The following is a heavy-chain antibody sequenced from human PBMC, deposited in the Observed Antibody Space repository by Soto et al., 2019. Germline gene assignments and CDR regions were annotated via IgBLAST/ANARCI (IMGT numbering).Heavy chain of an antibody. J-gene: IGHJ4*02. V-gene: IGHV3-30*18. CDR1: GFTFSSYG. D-gene: IGHD5-12*01. CDR3: AKDLRRWLQLGAGFDY. Sequence: QVQLVESGGGVVQPGRSLRLSCAASGFTFSSYGMHWVRQAPGKGLEWVAVISYDGSNKYYADSVKGRFTISRDNSKNTLYLQMNSLRAEDTAVYYCAKDLRRWLQLGAGFDYWGQGTLVTVSS. CDR2: ISYDGSNK.